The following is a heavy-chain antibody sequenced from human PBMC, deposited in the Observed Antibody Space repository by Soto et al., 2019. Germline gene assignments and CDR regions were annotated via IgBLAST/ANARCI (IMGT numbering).Heavy chain of an antibody. J-gene: IGHJ3*02. D-gene: IGHD1-20*01. Sequence: SVKVSCKASGDTFSSYAISWVRQAPGQGLEWMGGIIPIFGTANYAQKFQGRVTITADKSTSTAYMELSSLRSEDTAVYYCARGQIYITGTTRAFDIWGQGTMVTVSS. CDR2: IIPIFGTA. V-gene: IGHV1-69*06. CDR1: GDTFSSYA. CDR3: ARGQIYITGTTRAFDI.